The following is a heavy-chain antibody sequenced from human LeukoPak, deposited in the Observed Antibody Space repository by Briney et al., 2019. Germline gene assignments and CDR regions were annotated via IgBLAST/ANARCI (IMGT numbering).Heavy chain of an antibody. J-gene: IGHJ3*02. V-gene: IGHV4-4*07. D-gene: IGHD6-19*01. CDR2: IFVSGST. CDR1: DDSISSFY. CDR3: ARVSPVAGTGLADGFDI. Sequence: SETLSLTCTVSDDSISSFYWSWLRQPAGKGLEWIGRIFVSGSTNYSPSLQSRVTMSVDTSRNQLSLNLSSVTAADTAVNYCARVSPVAGTGLADGFDIWGPGTKVTVSS.